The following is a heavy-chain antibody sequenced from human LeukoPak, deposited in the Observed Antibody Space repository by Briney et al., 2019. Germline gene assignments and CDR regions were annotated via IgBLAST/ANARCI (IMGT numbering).Heavy chain of an antibody. CDR1: RFTPSNFW. CDR2: INSDGSSR. CDR3: ASASSHRIAAGGDY. Sequence: GESLTLSCAASRFTPSNFWMHWVSPAHGEVRVWVSRINSDGSSRNYADSVKGRFTISRDNAKNTLYLQMNSLRAEDTAVYYCASASSHRIAAGGDYWGQGTLVTVSS. J-gene: IGHJ4*02. V-gene: IGHV3-74*01. D-gene: IGHD6-13*01.